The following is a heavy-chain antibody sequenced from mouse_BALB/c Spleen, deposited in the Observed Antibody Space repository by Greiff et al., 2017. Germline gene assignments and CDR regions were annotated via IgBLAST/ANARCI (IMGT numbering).Heavy chain of an antibody. V-gene: IGHV5-17*02. CDR1: GFTFSSFG. J-gene: IGHJ4*01. CDR2: ISSGSSTI. D-gene: IGHD2-1*01. CDR3: ARYGNYKYYYAMDY. Sequence: EVQLVESGGGLVQPGGSRKLSCAASGFTFSSFGMHWVRQAPEKGLEWVAYISSGSSTIYYADTVKGRFTISRDNPKNTLFLQMTSLRSEDTAMYYCARYGNYKYYYAMDYWGQGTSVTVSS.